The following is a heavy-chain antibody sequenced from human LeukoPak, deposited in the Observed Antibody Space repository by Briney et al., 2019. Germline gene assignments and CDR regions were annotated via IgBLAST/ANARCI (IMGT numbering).Heavy chain of an antibody. V-gene: IGHV4-39*07. CDR3: ARGRARTTF. CDR1: GGSISSSSYY. J-gene: IGHJ4*02. CDR2: VSYTGNT. Sequence: PSETLSLTCTVSGGSISSSSYYWGWIRQPPGKGLEWIGSVSYTGNTYYNPSLKSRVTISVDTSKNQFSLKLSSVTAADTAVYYCARGRARTTFWGQGTLVTVSS. D-gene: IGHD3-16*01.